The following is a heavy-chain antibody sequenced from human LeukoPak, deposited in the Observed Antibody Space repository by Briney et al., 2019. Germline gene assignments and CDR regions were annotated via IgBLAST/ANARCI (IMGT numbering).Heavy chain of an antibody. CDR1: GGTFSSYA. CDR2: IIPIFGTA. CDR3: ARQTLTRDGYNLGYFDD. Sequence: SVKVSCKASGGTFSSYAISWVRQAPGQGLEWMGGIIPIFGTANYAQKFQGRVTITTDESTSTAYMELSSLRSEDTAVYYCARQTLTRDGYNLGYFDDWGQGTLVTVSS. V-gene: IGHV1-69*05. J-gene: IGHJ4*02. D-gene: IGHD5-24*01.